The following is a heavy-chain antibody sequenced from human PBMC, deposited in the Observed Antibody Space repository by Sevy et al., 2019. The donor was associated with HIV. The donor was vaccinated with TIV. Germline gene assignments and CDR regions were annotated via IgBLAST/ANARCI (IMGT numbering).Heavy chain of an antibody. Sequence: WGSLRLSCAASGFSFNNYDMNWVRQAPGKGLEWISYISTSSSHIYYVDSVKGRFTISRDNANNSLSVQMNSLRAEDTAVYYCAREGGYTDQGMDVWGQGTTVTVSS. CDR1: GFSFNNYD. CDR3: AREGGYTDQGMDV. V-gene: IGHV3-48*01. J-gene: IGHJ6*02. CDR2: ISTSSSHI. D-gene: IGHD5-12*01.